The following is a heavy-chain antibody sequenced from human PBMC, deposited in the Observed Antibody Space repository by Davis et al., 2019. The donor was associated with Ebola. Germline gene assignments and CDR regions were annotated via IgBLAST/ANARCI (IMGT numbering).Heavy chain of an antibody. CDR1: GGSISSNY. V-gene: IGHV4-59*01. D-gene: IGHD6-19*01. CDR2: IYYSGTT. CDR3: ARANEWLPGYFDS. Sequence: SETLSLTCTVSGGSISSNYWSWIRQPPGKGLEWIGYIYYSGTTNYNPSLKSRVTISIDTSKTQFSLKLSSVTPADTAVYYWARANEWLPGYFDSWGQGTLVTVSS. J-gene: IGHJ4*02.